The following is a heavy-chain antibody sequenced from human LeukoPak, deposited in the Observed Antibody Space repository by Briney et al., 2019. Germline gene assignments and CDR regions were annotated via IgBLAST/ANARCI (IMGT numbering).Heavy chain of an antibody. CDR2: INSDGTTT. CDR1: GFTFRNSW. Sequence: GGSLRHSCAASGFTFRNSWMNWVRQAPGKGLVWVSRINSDGTTTTYADSVKGRFIISRDNAKNTLYLQMNSLRAEDTAVYYCVKRDGYKPWDYNGMDVWGQGTTVTVSS. D-gene: IGHD5-24*01. V-gene: IGHV3-74*01. J-gene: IGHJ6*02. CDR3: VKRDGYKPWDYNGMDV.